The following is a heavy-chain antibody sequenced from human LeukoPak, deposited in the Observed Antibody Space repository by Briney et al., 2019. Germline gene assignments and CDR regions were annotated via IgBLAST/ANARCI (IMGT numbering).Heavy chain of an antibody. CDR1: GRSISSYY. CDR2: IYYSGST. D-gene: IGHD1-26*01. V-gene: IGHV4-59*01. Sequence: PSETLSLTCTVSGRSISSYYWSWIRQPPGKGLEWIGYIYYSGSTDYNPSLKSRVTISVDTSRNQFSLKLSSVTAADTAVYYCARSREWELRLYYYYMDVWGKGTTVTVSS. J-gene: IGHJ6*03. CDR3: ARSREWELRLYYYYMDV.